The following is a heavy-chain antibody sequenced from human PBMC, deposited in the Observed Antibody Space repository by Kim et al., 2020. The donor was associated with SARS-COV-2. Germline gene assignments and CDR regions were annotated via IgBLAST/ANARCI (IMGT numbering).Heavy chain of an antibody. CDR3: ARLRNTVGILDY. D-gene: IGHD1-26*01. V-gene: IGHV4-39*01. J-gene: IGHJ4*02. CDR1: GGSISSSSYY. Sequence: SETLSLTCTVSGGSISSSSYYWGWIRQPPGKGLEWIGSIYYSGSTYYNPSLKSRVTISVDTSKNQFSLKLSSVTAADTAVYYCARLRNTVGILDYWGQGT. CDR2: IYYSGST.